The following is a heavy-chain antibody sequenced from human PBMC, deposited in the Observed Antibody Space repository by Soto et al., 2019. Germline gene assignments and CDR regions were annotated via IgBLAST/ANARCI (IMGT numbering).Heavy chain of an antibody. CDR2: IYYSGST. Sequence: SETLSLTCTVSGGSISSYYWSWIRQPPGKGLEWIGYIYYSGSTNYNPSLKSRVTISVDTSKNQFSLKLSSVTAADTAVYYCARDIGFSYGDYGYYYYGVDVWGQGTTVTVSS. CDR1: GGSISSYY. D-gene: IGHD4-17*01. J-gene: IGHJ6*02. V-gene: IGHV4-59*01. CDR3: ARDIGFSYGDYGYYYYGVDV.